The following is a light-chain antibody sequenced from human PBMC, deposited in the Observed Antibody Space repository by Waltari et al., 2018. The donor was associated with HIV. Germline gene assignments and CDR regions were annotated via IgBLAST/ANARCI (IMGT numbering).Light chain of an antibody. CDR1: QGISSY. V-gene: IGKV1-9*01. CDR3: QQLNSYPLT. J-gene: IGKJ4*01. Sequence: DIQLTQSPSFLTASVGDRVTITCRASQGISSYLAWYQQKPGKAPKLLIFAASTLQSGVPSRFSGSVSGTEFTLTISSLQPEDFATYYCQQLNSYPLTFGVGTKVEIK. CDR2: AAS.